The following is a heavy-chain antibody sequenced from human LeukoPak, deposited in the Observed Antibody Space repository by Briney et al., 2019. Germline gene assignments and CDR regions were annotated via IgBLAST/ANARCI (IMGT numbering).Heavy chain of an antibody. V-gene: IGHV3-30-3*01. Sequence: GRSLRLSCAASGFTFSSYAMHWVRQAPGKGLEWVAVISYDGSKKYYADSVKGRFTISRDNSKNTLYLQMNSLRAEDTAVYYCARGVNWYFDYWGQGTLVTVSS. D-gene: IGHD1-1*01. CDR3: ARGVNWYFDY. CDR2: ISYDGSKK. CDR1: GFTFSSYA. J-gene: IGHJ4*02.